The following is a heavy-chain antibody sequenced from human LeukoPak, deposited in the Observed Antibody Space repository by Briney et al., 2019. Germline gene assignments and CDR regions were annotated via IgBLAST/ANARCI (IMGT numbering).Heavy chain of an antibody. J-gene: IGHJ4*02. CDR3: ARDRGFSYGIDF. V-gene: IGHV3-7*04. CDR1: GFTFSDYW. CDR2: IQQDGSEK. D-gene: IGHD5-18*01. Sequence: PGGSLRLSRAASGFTFSDYWMSWVRQAPGKGLEWVANIQQDGSEKYYVDSVKGRFTISRDNAKKALFLQVSSLRGEDTAVYYCARDRGFSYGIDFWGQGTLVTVSS.